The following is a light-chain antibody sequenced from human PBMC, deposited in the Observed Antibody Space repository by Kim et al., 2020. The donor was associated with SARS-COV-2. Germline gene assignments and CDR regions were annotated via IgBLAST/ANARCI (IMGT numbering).Light chain of an antibody. CDR2: DNN. CDR3: QSYDSLSSLCV. Sequence: QSVLTQPPSVSGAPGQRVTISCTGSSSNIGASYGVHWYQQLPGTAPKLLIYDNNNRPSGVPDRFSASKSGTSASLAITGLQAEDEADYYCQSYDSLSSLCVFGGGTQLTVL. CDR1: SSNIGASYG. V-gene: IGLV1-40*01. J-gene: IGLJ7*01.